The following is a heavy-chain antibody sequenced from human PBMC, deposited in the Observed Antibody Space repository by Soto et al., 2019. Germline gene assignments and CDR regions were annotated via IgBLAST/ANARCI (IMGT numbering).Heavy chain of an antibody. CDR3: AGQLWPRENYYYYGMDV. CDR1: CCSISSSSYY. D-gene: IGHD5-18*01. J-gene: IGHJ6*02. Sequence: SETLSLTCTVSCCSISSSSYYWGWIRQPPGKGLEWIGSIYYSGSTYYNPSLKSRVTISVDTSKNQFSLKLSSVTAADTAVYYCAGQLWPRENYYYYGMDVWGQGTTVTVSS. CDR2: IYYSGST. V-gene: IGHV4-39*01.